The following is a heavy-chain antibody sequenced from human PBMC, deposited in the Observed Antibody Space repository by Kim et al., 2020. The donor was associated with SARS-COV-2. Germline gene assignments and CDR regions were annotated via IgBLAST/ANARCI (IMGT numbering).Heavy chain of an antibody. J-gene: IGHJ5*02. CDR1: GFTFSSYS. V-gene: IGHV3-21*01. D-gene: IGHD6-13*01. CDR3: ARGKAAAGTGLFDP. CDR2: ISSSSSYI. Sequence: GGSLRLSCAASGFTFSSYSMNWVRQAPGKGLEWVSSISSSSSYIYYADSVKGRFTISRDNAKNSLYLQMNSLGAEDTAVYYCARGKAAAGTGLFDPWGQGPLVTVPS.